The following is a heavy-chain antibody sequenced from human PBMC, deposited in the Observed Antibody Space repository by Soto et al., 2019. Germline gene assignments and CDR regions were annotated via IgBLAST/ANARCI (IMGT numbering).Heavy chain of an antibody. D-gene: IGHD4-17*01. CDR2: VSGSGGST. Sequence: EVQLLESGGGLVQPGGSLRLSCAASGFTFSSYAMSWVLQAPGKGLEWVSAVSGSGGSTYYADSVKGRFTITRDNSKNTLNLQMNSLRAEDTAVYYCAKDNFEDYGGNCGILGYWGQGAMVTVSS. CDR3: AKDNFEDYGGNCGILGY. V-gene: IGHV3-23*01. J-gene: IGHJ4*02. CDR1: GFTFSSYA.